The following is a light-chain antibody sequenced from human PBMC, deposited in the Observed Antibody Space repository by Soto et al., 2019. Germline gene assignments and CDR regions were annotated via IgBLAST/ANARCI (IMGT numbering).Light chain of an antibody. CDR3: QHYNTWPWT. CDR2: GAS. V-gene: IGKV3D-15*01. CDR1: QSVSSD. Sequence: EQVMAQSPATRSVSPGERATLSCRASQSVSSDLAWYQQKPGQAPRLLIYGASNRATGIPDRFSGSGSGTDFTLTISRLEPEDFAVYYCQHYNTWPWTFGQGTKVEIK. J-gene: IGKJ1*01.